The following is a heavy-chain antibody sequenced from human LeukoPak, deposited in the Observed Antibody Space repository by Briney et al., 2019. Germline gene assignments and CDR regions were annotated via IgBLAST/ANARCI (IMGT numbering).Heavy chain of an antibody. CDR2: IYHSGST. Sequence: SETLSLTCAVSGGSISSGGYSGSWIRQPPGKGLEWIGYIYHSGSTYYNPSLKSRVTISVDRSKNQFSLKLSSVTAADTAVYYCARGTLRGYYGMDVWGQGTTVTVSS. J-gene: IGHJ6*02. CDR3: ARGTLRGYYGMDV. D-gene: IGHD1-1*01. CDR1: GGSISSGGYS. V-gene: IGHV4-30-2*01.